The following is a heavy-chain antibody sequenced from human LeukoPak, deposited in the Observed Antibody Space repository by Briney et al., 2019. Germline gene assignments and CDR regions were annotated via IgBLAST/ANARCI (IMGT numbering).Heavy chain of an antibody. CDR1: GFTFSSYE. CDR3: AVYRRKSIRDFDL. Sequence: GGSLRLSCAASGFTFSSYEMNWARQAPGKGLEWVSYISTSGGTIYYADSVRGRFTISRDNAKNSLYLQMNSLRAEDTAVYYGAVYRRKSIRDFDLWGRGTLVTVSS. CDR2: ISTSGGTI. V-gene: IGHV3-48*03. J-gene: IGHJ2*01. D-gene: IGHD3-10*01.